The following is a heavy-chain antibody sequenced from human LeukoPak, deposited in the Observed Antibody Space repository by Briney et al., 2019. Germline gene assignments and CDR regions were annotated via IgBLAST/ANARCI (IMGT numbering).Heavy chain of an antibody. V-gene: IGHV3-7*03. D-gene: IGHD3-16*02. Sequence: GGSLRLSCAASGFTFSSYWMSWVRQAPGKGLEWVANIKQDGSEKYYVDSVKGRFTISRDNAKNSLYLQMNSLRAEDTAVYYCAKDQAYDYVWGSYRHRQSYYFDYWGQGTLVTVSS. CDR3: AKDQAYDYVWGSYRHRQSYYFDY. CDR2: IKQDGSEK. J-gene: IGHJ4*02. CDR1: GFTFSSYW.